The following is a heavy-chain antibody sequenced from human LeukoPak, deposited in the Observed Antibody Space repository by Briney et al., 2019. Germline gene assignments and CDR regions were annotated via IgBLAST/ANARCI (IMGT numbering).Heavy chain of an antibody. Sequence: ASVKVSCKVSGYTLTELSMHWVRQAPGKGLEWMGGFDPEDGETIYAQKFQGRVTMTEDTSTDTAYMELSSLRSEDTAVYYSATVHRTLDFWSGDRYYFDYWGQGTLVTVSS. V-gene: IGHV1-24*01. CDR3: ATVHRTLDFWSGDRYYFDY. J-gene: IGHJ4*02. D-gene: IGHD3-3*01. CDR2: FDPEDGET. CDR1: GYTLTELS.